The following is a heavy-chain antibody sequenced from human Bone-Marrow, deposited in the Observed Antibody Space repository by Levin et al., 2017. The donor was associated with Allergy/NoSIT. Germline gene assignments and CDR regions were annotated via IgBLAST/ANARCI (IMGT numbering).Heavy chain of an antibody. Sequence: GGSLRLSCAASGLTFSSYRTHWVRQAPGTGLVWVSRIESYGSYGSSTNYVDSVKDRFTISSDNAENTVYLHMNSLRAADTAVYYCARYRATNGHDWYFALWCRGTRDTVSS. D-gene: IGHD3-16*02. CDR3: ARYRATNGHDWYFAL. CDR1: GLTFSSYR. V-gene: IGHV3-74*01. CDR2: IESYGSYGSST. J-gene: IGHJ2*01.